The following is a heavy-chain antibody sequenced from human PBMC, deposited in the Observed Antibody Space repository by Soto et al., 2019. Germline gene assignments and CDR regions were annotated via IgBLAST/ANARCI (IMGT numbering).Heavy chain of an antibody. D-gene: IGHD6-13*01. CDR3: ARPLEQHQLGFGMDV. V-gene: IGHV3-33*01. CDR2: IWYDGSKI. J-gene: IGHJ6*01. Sequence: QVQLVQSGGGVVQPGGSLSLSCTASGFTFSSYGMHWVRQAPGTGLEWVAVIWYDGSKIYYADSVKGRFTISRDNSKSTLYLQMNSLRAEDTAVYYCARPLEQHQLGFGMDVWGQGSPVTVSS. CDR1: GFTFSSYG.